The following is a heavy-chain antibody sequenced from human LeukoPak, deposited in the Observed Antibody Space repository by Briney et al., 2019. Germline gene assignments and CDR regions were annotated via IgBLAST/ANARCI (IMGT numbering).Heavy chain of an antibody. J-gene: IGHJ4*02. CDR2: ISGSGGST. CDR3: ASPMVRGVMERDY. D-gene: IGHD3-10*01. V-gene: IGHV3-23*01. CDR1: GFTFSSYA. Sequence: GGSLRLSCAASGFTFSSYAMSWVRQAPGKGLEWFSAISGSGGSTYYADSVKGRFTISRDNSKNTLYLQMNSLRAEDTAVYYCASPMVRGVMERDYWGQGTLVTVSS.